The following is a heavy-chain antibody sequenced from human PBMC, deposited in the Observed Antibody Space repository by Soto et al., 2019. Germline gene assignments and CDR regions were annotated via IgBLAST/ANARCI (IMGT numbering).Heavy chain of an antibody. CDR1: GGSFSGYY. CDR3: ARARYDLWSGYPLRRCWFDP. D-gene: IGHD3-3*01. J-gene: IGHJ5*02. V-gene: IGHV4-34*01. Sequence: SETLSLPCAVYGGSFSGYYWSWIRQPPGKGLEWIGEINHSGSTNYNPSLKSRVTISVDTSKNQFSLKLSSVTAADTAVYYCARARYDLWSGYPLRRCWFDPWVQGNLVP. CDR2: INHSGST.